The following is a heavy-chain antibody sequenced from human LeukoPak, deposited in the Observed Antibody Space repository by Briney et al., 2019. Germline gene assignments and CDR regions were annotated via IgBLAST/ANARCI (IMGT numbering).Heavy chain of an antibody. Sequence: ASVKVSCTVSGYTLTALSMHWVRQAPGKGLEWMGGFDPEDGETIYAQKFQGRVTMTEDTSTDTAYMELSSLRSEDTAVYYCATDFDVDTAMVTGSKTFDYWGQGTLVTVSS. CDR2: FDPEDGET. J-gene: IGHJ4*02. CDR3: ATDFDVDTAMVTGSKTFDY. CDR1: GYTLTALS. V-gene: IGHV1-24*01. D-gene: IGHD5-18*01.